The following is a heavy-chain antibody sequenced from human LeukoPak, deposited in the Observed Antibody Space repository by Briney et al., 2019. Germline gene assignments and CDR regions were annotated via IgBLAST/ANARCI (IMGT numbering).Heavy chain of an antibody. Sequence: SETLSLTCSVYGGSFSGHYWSWVRQPPGKGLEWIGEINHSGSTNYNPSLKSRVTISVDTSKNQFSLKLSSVTAADTAVYYCARGVCSSTSCHYYYYYYMDVWGKGTTVTVSS. CDR1: GGSFSGHY. CDR2: INHSGST. V-gene: IGHV4-34*01. D-gene: IGHD2-2*01. J-gene: IGHJ6*03. CDR3: ARGVCSSTSCHYYYYYYMDV.